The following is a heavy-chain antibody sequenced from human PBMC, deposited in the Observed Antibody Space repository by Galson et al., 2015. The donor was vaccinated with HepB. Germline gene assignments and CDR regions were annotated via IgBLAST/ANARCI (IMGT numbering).Heavy chain of an antibody. D-gene: IGHD3-10*01. CDR2: ISAYNGNT. CDR1: GGTFSSYT. CDR3: ARGVLLLWSSDDAFDI. J-gene: IGHJ3*02. Sequence: SVKVSCKASGGTFSSYTISWVRQAPGQGLEWMGWISAYNGNTNYAQKLQGRVTMTTDTSTSTVYMELSSLRSEDTAVYYCARGVLLLWSSDDAFDIWGQGTMATVSS. V-gene: IGHV1-18*01.